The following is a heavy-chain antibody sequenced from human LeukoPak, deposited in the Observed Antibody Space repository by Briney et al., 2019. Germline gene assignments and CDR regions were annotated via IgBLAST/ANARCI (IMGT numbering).Heavy chain of an antibody. CDR3: ARGGSVVVPAAFQNWFDP. CDR2: ISYSGST. J-gene: IGHJ5*02. CDR1: GGSISDYY. Sequence: NPSETLSLTCNVSGGSISDYYWVWLRQPPGKGLEWIGYISYSGSTNYSPYLKSRVTISVDTSKNQFSLKLSSVTAADTAVYYCARGGSVVVPAAFQNWFDPWGQGTLVTVSS. D-gene: IGHD2-2*01. V-gene: IGHV4-59*01.